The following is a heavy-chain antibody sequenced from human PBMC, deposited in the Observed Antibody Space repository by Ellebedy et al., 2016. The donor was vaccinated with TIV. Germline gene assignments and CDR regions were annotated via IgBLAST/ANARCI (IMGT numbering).Heavy chain of an antibody. CDR3: ARARTYYDFWSPYYYYYGIDV. Sequence: MPSETLSLTCTVSGASITSYYLSWIRQPPGTGLEWIGSIYSSGSTNYNPSLKSRVTISVDTSKNQFSLKLSSVTAADTAVYYCARARTYYDFWSPYYYYYGIDVWGQGTTVTVSS. J-gene: IGHJ6*02. D-gene: IGHD3-3*01. V-gene: IGHV4-59*01. CDR2: IYSSGST. CDR1: GASITSYY.